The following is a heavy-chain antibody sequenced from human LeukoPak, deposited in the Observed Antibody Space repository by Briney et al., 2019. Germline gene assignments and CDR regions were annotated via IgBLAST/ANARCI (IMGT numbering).Heavy chain of an antibody. CDR2: IYTSGST. CDR1: GGSISSYY. Sequence: PSETLSLTCTVSGGSISSYYWSWIRQPAGKGLEWIGRIYTSGSTNYNPSLKSRVTMSVDTSKNQFSLKLSSVTAADTAVHYCARERSAPPYYYYYMDVWGKGTTVTVSS. CDR3: ARERSAPPYYYYYMDV. J-gene: IGHJ6*03. V-gene: IGHV4-4*07.